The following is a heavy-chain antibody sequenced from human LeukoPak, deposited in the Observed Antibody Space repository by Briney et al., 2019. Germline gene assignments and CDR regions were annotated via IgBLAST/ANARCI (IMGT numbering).Heavy chain of an antibody. CDR2: ISAYNGNT. V-gene: IGHV1-18*01. D-gene: IGHD5-12*01. J-gene: IGHJ6*04. Sequence: GASVKVSCKASGYTFTSNGISWVRQAPGQGLEWMGWISAYNGNTNYAQKLQGKVTMTTDTFTSTAYMELRSLRSDDTAVYYCARAVGIPGYADVWGKGTTVTVSS. CDR3: ARAVGIPGYADV. CDR1: GYTFTSNG.